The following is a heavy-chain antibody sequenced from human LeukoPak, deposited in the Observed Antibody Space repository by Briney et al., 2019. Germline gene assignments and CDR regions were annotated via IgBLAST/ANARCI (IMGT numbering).Heavy chain of an antibody. CDR2: INHSGST. D-gene: IGHD4-17*01. CDR3: ARHADGASDHWFDP. CDR1: GGSISSSNW. Sequence: SETLSLTCAVSGGSISSSNWWSWVRQPPGKGLEWIGEINHSGSTNYNPSLKSRVTISVDTSKNQFSLKLSSVTAADTAVYYCARHADGASDHWFDPWGQGTLVTVSS. V-gene: IGHV4-4*02. J-gene: IGHJ5*02.